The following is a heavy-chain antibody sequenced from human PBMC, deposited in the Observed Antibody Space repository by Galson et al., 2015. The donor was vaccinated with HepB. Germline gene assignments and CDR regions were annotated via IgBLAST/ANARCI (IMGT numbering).Heavy chain of an antibody. D-gene: IGHD6-6*01. CDR3: ARRSLAQRGDDY. Sequence: SLRLSCAASGFTFSDYSMSWFRQAPGKGLDWVSFIGDTGAYTNYADSVKGRFTISRDNGKDSLYLERNNLRAEDTAVYYCARRSLAQRGDDYWGQGTLVTVSS. J-gene: IGHJ4*02. V-gene: IGHV3-11*06. CDR2: IGDTGAYT. CDR1: GFTFSDYS.